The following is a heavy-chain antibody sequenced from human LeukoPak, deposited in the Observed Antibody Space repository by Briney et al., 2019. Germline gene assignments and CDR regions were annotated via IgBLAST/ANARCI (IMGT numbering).Heavy chain of an antibody. CDR2: ITHSGST. D-gene: IGHD1/OR15-1a*01. CDR1: GGSISSNNYY. CDR3: ARTNTVFYYFDY. J-gene: IGHJ4*02. Sequence: TSETLSLTCTVSGGSISSNNYYWGWIRQPPGKGLEWIGEITHSGSTNYNPSLKSRVTTSVDTSKNQFSLKLTSVTAADSAVYYCARTNTVFYYFDYWGQGTLVTVSS. V-gene: IGHV4-39*07.